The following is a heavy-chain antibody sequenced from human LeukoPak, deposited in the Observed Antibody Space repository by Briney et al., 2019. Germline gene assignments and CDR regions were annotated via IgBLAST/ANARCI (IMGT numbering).Heavy chain of an antibody. V-gene: IGHV3-21*01. Sequence: GGSLRLSCAASGVTFSSYSTNWVRQAPGKGLEWVSSISSSSSYIYYADSVKGRFTISRDNAKNSLYLQMNSLRAEDTAVYYCARDTYYYDSSGYHFSYWGQGTLVTVSS. D-gene: IGHD3-22*01. CDR3: ARDTYYYDSSGYHFSY. CDR2: ISSSSSYI. CDR1: GVTFSSYS. J-gene: IGHJ4*02.